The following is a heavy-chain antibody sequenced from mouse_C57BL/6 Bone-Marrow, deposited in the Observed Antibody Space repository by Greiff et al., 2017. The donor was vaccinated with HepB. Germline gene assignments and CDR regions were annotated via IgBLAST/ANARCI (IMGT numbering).Heavy chain of an antibody. CDR1: GYSITSGYY. Sequence: DVQLQESGPGLVKPSQSLSLTCSVTGYSITSGYYWNWIRQFPGNKLEWMGYISYDGSNNYNPSLKNRISITRDTSKNQFFLKLNSVTTEDTATYYCARVVTTVVDYWGQGTTLTVSS. CDR3: ARVVTTVVDY. J-gene: IGHJ2*01. D-gene: IGHD1-1*01. V-gene: IGHV3-6*01. CDR2: ISYDGSN.